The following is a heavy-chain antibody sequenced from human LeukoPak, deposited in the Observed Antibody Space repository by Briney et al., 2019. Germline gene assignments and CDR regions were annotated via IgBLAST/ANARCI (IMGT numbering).Heavy chain of an antibody. CDR3: AKVAYYGSGSYLYYFDY. CDR1: GFTFSDYY. J-gene: IGHJ4*02. V-gene: IGHV3-11*01. CDR2: ISSRGSTI. D-gene: IGHD3-10*01. Sequence: GGSLRLSCAASGFTFSDYYMSWIRQAPGKGLEWVSYISSRGSTISYADSVKGRFTISRDNSKNTLYLQMNSLRAEDTAVYYCAKVAYYGSGSYLYYFDYWGQGTLVTVSS.